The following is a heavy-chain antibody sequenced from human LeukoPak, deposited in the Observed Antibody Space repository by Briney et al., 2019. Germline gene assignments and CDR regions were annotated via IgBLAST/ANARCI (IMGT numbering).Heavy chain of an antibody. V-gene: IGHV3-23*01. CDR1: GLTFSSYA. Sequence: GGSLRLSCAASGLTFSSYAMTWVRQAPGKGLEWVSTISGGGGNTYYADSVKGRFTISRDNSKNTLYLQLSSLRVEDTAVYYCIKDRIGTWSFDHWGQGTLLTVSS. D-gene: IGHD1-26*01. CDR2: ISGGGGNT. J-gene: IGHJ4*02. CDR3: IKDRIGTWSFDH.